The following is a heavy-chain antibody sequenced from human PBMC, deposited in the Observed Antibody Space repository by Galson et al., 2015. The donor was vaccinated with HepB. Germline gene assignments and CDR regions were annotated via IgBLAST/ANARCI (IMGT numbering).Heavy chain of an antibody. Sequence: SLRLSCAAFGFTFSNFGMKWVRQAPGKGLEWLSYITGGSPTMYYADSVKGRFTISRDSAKSSLYLQMNSLRAEDTAVYYCARSYNYYYMDVWGEGTTVTVSS. J-gene: IGHJ6*03. CDR3: ARSYNYYYMDV. V-gene: IGHV3-48*01. CDR2: ITGGSPTM. CDR1: GFTFSNFG. D-gene: IGHD3-16*01.